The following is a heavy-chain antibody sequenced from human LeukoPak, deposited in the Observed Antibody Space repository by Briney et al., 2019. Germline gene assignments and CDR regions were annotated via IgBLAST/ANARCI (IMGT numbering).Heavy chain of an antibody. D-gene: IGHD3-3*01. CDR3: AKDWSIFGARDWFDP. CDR2: IYSTGST. CDR1: GGSISSGSYY. J-gene: IGHJ5*02. V-gene: IGHV4-61*02. Sequence: PSQTLSLTCTVSGGSISSGSYYWSWIRQSAGKGLEWIGRIYSTGSTSYNPSLTSRVTISRDTSKNQFSLNLSSVTAADTAVYYCAKDWSIFGARDWFDPWGQGILVTVSS.